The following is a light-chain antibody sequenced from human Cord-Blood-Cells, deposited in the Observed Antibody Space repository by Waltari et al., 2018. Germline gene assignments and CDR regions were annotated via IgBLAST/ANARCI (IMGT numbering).Light chain of an antibody. J-gene: IGKJ2*01. CDR1: QSVSSY. CDR2: DAS. V-gene: IGKV3-11*01. Sequence: EIVLTQSPATLSLSPGERATLSCRASQSVSSYFSWYQQKPGQALRLLNYDASNRATGIPAKVSGSGSGTGFTLTIISLEPEDFAVYFFRQRESFGQGTKLCIK. CDR3: RQRES.